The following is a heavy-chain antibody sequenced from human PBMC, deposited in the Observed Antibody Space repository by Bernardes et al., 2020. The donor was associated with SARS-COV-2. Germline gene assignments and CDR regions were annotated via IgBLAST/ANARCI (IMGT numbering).Heavy chain of an antibody. CDR2: ISGSGGST. D-gene: IGHD3-22*01. CDR3: AKGERITMIVVAGGGSFDY. J-gene: IGHJ4*02. V-gene: IGHV3-23*01. Sequence: GGSLRLSCAASGFTFSSYAMSWVRQAPGKGLEWVSAISGSGGSTYYADSVKGRFTISRDNSKNTLYLQMNSLRAEDTAVYYCAKGERITMIVVAGGGSFDYWGQGTLVTVSS. CDR1: GFTFSSYA.